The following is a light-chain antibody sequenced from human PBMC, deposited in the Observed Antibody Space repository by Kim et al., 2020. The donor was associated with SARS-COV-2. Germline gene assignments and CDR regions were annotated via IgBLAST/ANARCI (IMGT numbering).Light chain of an antibody. V-gene: IGKV1-27*01. J-gene: IGKJ4*01. CDR2: AAS. CDR3: QKYRSDPLT. Sequence: DIQMTQSPSSLSASVGDRVTITCRASQGISNYLAWYQQKPGKIPKVLIYAASTLKSGVPSRFSGSGSGTEFTLTITNLQPEDVATYYCQKYRSDPLTFGGGTKVEI. CDR1: QGISNY.